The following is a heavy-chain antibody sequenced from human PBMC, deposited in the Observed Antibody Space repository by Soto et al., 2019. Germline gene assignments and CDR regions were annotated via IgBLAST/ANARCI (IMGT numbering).Heavy chain of an antibody. CDR1: GFTFSSYA. CDR3: AKAVWSGYLSPPYYFDY. D-gene: IGHD3-3*01. Sequence: PGGSLRLSCAASGFTFSSYAMSWVRQAPGKGLEWVSAISGSGGSTYYADSVKGRFTISRDNSKNTLYLQMNSLRAEDAAVYYCAKAVWSGYLSPPYYFDYWGQGTLVTVSS. J-gene: IGHJ4*02. V-gene: IGHV3-23*01. CDR2: ISGSGGST.